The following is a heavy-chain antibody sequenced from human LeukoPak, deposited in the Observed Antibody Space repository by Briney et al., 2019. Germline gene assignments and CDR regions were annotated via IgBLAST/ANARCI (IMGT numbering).Heavy chain of an antibody. Sequence: PGGSLRLSCAASGFTFSNYAMSWVRQAPGKGLEWVSAISGSGGSTYYADSVKGRFTISRDNSKNTLYLQMNSLRAEDTAVYYCAKGRRGTIFGGRVLDYWGQGTLVTVSS. CDR1: GFTFSNYA. CDR2: ISGSGGST. J-gene: IGHJ4*02. CDR3: AKGRRGTIFGGRVLDY. D-gene: IGHD3-3*01. V-gene: IGHV3-23*01.